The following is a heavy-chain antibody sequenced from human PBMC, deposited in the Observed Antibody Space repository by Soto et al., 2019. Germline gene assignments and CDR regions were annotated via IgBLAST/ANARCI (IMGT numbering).Heavy chain of an antibody. V-gene: IGHV3-21*01. CDR2: ISSSSSYI. J-gene: IGHJ4*02. D-gene: IGHD1-26*01. CDR1: GFTFSSYS. Sequence: GALRLSCAASGFTFSSYSMNWVRQAPGKGLEWVSSISSSSSYIYYADSVKGRFTISRDNAKNSLYLQMNSLRAEDTAVYYCARDLSVGAPTRWGQGTLVTVSS. CDR3: ARDLSVGAPTR.